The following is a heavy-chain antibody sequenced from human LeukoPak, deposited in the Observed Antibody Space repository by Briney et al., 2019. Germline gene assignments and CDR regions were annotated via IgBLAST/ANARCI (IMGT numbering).Heavy chain of an antibody. D-gene: IGHD2-2*01. CDR1: GGSISSGSYF. J-gene: IGHJ6*03. CDR2: IYTSGST. CDR3: ARGGKSSTETTYGYYYYMDV. Sequence: SQTLSLTCTVSGGSISSGSYFWNWIRQPAGKGLEWIGRIYTSGSTNYNPSLKSRVTMSVDTSKNQFSLKLSSVTAADTAVYYCARGGKSSTETTYGYYYYMDVWGKGTTVTVSS. V-gene: IGHV4-61*02.